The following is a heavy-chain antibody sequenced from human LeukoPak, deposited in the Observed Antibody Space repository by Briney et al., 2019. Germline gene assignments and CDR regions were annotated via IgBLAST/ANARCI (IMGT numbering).Heavy chain of an antibody. J-gene: IGHJ4*02. CDR1: GYTFTGYY. V-gene: IGHV1-18*04. CDR2: ISAYNGNT. D-gene: IGHD3-22*01. Sequence: ASVKVSCKASGYTFTGYYLHWLRQAPGQGLEWMGWISAYNGNTNYAQKLQGRVTMTTDTSTSTAYMELRSLRSDDTAVYYCARHVVALGFDYWGQGTLVTVSS. CDR3: ARHVVALGFDY.